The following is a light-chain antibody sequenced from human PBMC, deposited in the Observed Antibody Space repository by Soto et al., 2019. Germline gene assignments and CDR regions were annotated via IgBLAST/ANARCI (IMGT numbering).Light chain of an antibody. CDR3: QQYYSYPFT. CDR1: QGSSSY. J-gene: IGKJ3*01. V-gene: IGKV1-8*01. Sequence: AIRMTQSPSSFSASTGDRVTITCRASQGSSSYLAWYQQKPGKDPKLLIYAASTLQSGVPSRFSGSGSGTDFTLTISCLQSEDFATYSCQQYYSYPFTFGPGTKVDIK. CDR2: AAS.